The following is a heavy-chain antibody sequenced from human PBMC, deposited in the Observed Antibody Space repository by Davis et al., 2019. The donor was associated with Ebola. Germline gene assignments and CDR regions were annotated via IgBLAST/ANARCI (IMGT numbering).Heavy chain of an antibody. Sequence: GESLKISCAASGFTFSSYAMSWVRQAPGKGLEWVSSISSSSSYIYYADSVKGRFTISRDNSKNTLYLQMNSLRAEDTAVYYCAKDQDDFWSGYSQTFDYWGQGTLVTVSS. D-gene: IGHD3-3*01. CDR1: GFTFSSYA. V-gene: IGHV3-23*01. J-gene: IGHJ4*02. CDR2: ISSSSSYI. CDR3: AKDQDDFWSGYSQTFDY.